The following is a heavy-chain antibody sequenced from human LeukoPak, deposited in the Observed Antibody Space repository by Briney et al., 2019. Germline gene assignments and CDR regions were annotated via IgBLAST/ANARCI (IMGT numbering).Heavy chain of an antibody. Sequence: PSETLSLTCTVSGGYISSSSYYWGWIRQPPGKGLEWIGSIYYSGSINNNPSLKSRVTISVDTSKNQFSLKLNSVTAADTAVYYCARRRTMFGYFAGEFDYWGQGTLVTVSS. D-gene: IGHD3-10*02. CDR2: IYYSGSI. V-gene: IGHV4-39*01. CDR1: GGYISSSSYY. J-gene: IGHJ4*02. CDR3: ARRRTMFGYFAGEFDY.